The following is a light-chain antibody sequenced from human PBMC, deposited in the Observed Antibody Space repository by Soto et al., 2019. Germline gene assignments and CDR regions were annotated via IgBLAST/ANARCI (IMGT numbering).Light chain of an antibody. CDR2: KAS. CDR1: QSISSW. Sequence: DIQMTQSPSTLSASVGDRVTITCRASQSISSWLAWYQQKPGKAPKLLIYKASSLESGVPSRFSGSGSGTEFTLTIRSLQPDDFATYYCQQYNSYLGTFGPGTKVDIK. V-gene: IGKV1-5*03. J-gene: IGKJ3*01. CDR3: QQYNSYLGT.